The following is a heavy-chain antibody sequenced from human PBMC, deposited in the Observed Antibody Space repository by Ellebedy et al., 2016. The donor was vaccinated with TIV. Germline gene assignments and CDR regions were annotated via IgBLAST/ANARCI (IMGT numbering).Heavy chain of an antibody. J-gene: IGHJ3*02. CDR1: GFSLSSFW. CDR3: ARQTVATSVNDAFDI. Sequence: PGGSLRLSCAASGFSLSSFWMSWVRQAPGKGLESVANINHAGSETYYVDSVKGRFTISRSNAKNSLYLQMNSLRAEDTAVYYCARQTVATSVNDAFDIWGLGTVVTVSS. V-gene: IGHV3-7*01. CDR2: INHAGSET. D-gene: IGHD4-17*01.